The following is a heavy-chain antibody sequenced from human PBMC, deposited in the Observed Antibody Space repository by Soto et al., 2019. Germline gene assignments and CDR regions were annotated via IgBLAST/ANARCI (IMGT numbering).Heavy chain of an antibody. D-gene: IGHD3-10*01. CDR2: IYYSGST. CDR1: GGSVSSGSYY. J-gene: IGHJ1*01. Sequence: PSETLSLTCTVSGGSVSSGSYYWSWIRQPPGKGLEWIGYIYYSGSTNYNPSLKSRVTISVDTSKNQFSLKLSSVTAADTAVYYCARVGTYGSPEGKIKFFQHWGQGTLVTVSS. V-gene: IGHV4-61*01. CDR3: ARVGTYGSPEGKIKFFQH.